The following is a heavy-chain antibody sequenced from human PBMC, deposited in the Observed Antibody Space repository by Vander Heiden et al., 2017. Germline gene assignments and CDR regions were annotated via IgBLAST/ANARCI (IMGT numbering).Heavy chain of an antibody. Sequence: EVQLVETGGGLIQPGGSLSLSCAASGFTVSSNYMSWVRQAPGKGLEWVSVIYSGGSTYYADSVKGRFTISRDNSKNTLYLQMNSLRAEDTAVYYCARGAGYSSGYAFDYWGQGTLVTVSS. CDR2: IYSGGST. J-gene: IGHJ4*02. D-gene: IGHD3-22*01. CDR1: GFTVSSNY. CDR3: ARGAGYSSGYAFDY. V-gene: IGHV3-53*02.